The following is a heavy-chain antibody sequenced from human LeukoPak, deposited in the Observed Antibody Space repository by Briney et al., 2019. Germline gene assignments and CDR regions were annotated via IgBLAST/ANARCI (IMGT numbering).Heavy chain of an antibody. CDR1: GYTFTVYY. Sequence: GASVKVSCKASGYTFTVYYMHWVWQAPGQGLEWMGWINLNNGGTNYAQKFRGRVTMTRDTSISTAYMELSRLRSDDTAVYYCAREGYCSSTSCSYFDYWGQGTLVTVSS. CDR2: INLNNGGT. J-gene: IGHJ4*02. V-gene: IGHV1-2*02. D-gene: IGHD2-2*01. CDR3: AREGYCSSTSCSYFDY.